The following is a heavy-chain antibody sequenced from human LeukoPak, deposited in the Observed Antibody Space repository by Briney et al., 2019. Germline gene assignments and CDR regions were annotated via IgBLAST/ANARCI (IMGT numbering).Heavy chain of an antibody. D-gene: IGHD3-10*01. CDR3: ARVRSSGEPHLDF. Sequence: SETLSLTCSVSNDSIRNYYWSWIRQPPGKALEWIGYIYHTGNTNYNPSLKSRLTMSIDTSKNQFSLNLNSVTAADTAVYYCARVRSSGEPHLDFWGQGTLVTVSS. V-gene: IGHV4-59*01. J-gene: IGHJ4*02. CDR2: IYHTGNT. CDR1: NDSIRNYY.